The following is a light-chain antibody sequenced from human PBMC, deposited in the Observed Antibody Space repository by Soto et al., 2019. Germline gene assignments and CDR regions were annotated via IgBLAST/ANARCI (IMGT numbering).Light chain of an antibody. CDR3: RQYNNWPS. CDR1: QSVSSN. V-gene: IGKV3-15*01. J-gene: IGKJ1*01. Sequence: EILMTQSPATLSVSPGERATLSCRASQSVSSNLAWYQQKPGQAPRLLIYGASTRATGIPARFSGSGAGTEFSLSVSSLQSEEVAVYYCRQYNNWPSFGQGTKVEI. CDR2: GAS.